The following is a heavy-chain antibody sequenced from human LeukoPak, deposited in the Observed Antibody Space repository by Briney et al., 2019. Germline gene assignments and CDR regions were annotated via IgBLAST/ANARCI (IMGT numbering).Heavy chain of an antibody. J-gene: IGHJ5*02. CDR2: MNPYSGNT. CDR3: ARGSIRTVVTP. D-gene: IGHD4-23*01. Sequence: ASVKVSCKASGYTFTSYDINWVRQATGQGLEWMGWMNPYSGNTGYAQKFQGRVTMTRDTSISTAYMELSSLRSEDTATYYCARGSIRTVVTPWGQGTQVTVSS. V-gene: IGHV1-8*01. CDR1: GYTFTSYD.